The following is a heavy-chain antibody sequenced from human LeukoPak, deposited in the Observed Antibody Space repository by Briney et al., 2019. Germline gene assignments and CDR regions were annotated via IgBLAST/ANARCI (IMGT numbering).Heavy chain of an antibody. CDR2: IRYDGSNK. Sequence: GGSLRLSCAASGFTFSSYGMHWVRQAPGKGLEWVAFIRYDGSNKYYADSVKGRFTISRDNSKNTLYLQTNSLRAEDTAVYYCAKDQLRYGSPRGPAPEDYWGQGTLVTVSS. CDR3: AKDQLRYGSPRGPAPEDY. CDR1: GFTFSSYG. D-gene: IGHD3-10*01. J-gene: IGHJ4*02. V-gene: IGHV3-30*02.